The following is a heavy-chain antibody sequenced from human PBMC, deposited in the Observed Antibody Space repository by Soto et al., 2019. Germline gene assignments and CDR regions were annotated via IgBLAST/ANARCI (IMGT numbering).Heavy chain of an antibody. D-gene: IGHD5-18*01. CDR3: ARSYDFWFEP. CDR2: IYYSGST. CDR1: GGSISSYY. Sequence: QVQLQESGPGLVKPSETLSLTCTVSGGSISSYYWSWIRQPPGKGLEWIGYIYYSGSTNYNPSLKSRVTISVDTSKNQFSLKLSSVTAADTAVYYCARSYDFWFEPWGQGTLVTVSS. J-gene: IGHJ5*02. V-gene: IGHV4-59*01.